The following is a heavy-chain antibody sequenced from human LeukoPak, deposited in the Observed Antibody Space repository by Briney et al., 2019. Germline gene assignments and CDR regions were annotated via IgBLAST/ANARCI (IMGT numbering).Heavy chain of an antibody. Sequence: ASVKVSCKASGYTFTGYYMHWVRQAPGQGLEWMGWINPNSGGTNYAQKFQGRVTMTRDTSISTAHMELSRLRSDDTAVYYCARARDSSGYYSVGYDYWGQGTLVTVSS. CDR1: GYTFTGYY. D-gene: IGHD3-22*01. J-gene: IGHJ4*02. V-gene: IGHV1-2*02. CDR2: INPNSGGT. CDR3: ARARDSSGYYSVGYDY.